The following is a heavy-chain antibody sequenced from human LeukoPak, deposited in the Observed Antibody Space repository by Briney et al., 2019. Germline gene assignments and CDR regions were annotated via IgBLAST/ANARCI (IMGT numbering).Heavy chain of an antibody. Sequence: KASGTLSLTCAVSGDSFSNLKRWNWVRRPPGQGLEWIGEIYHSGSTNYNPSFKGRVTISVDKSMNQFSLKLSSVTAADTAVYYCARGCPQCDYLDYWGQGTLVTVSS. V-gene: IGHV4-4*02. CDR2: IYHSGST. CDR1: GDSFSNLKR. D-gene: IGHD2-15*01. CDR3: ARGCPQCDYLDY. J-gene: IGHJ4*02.